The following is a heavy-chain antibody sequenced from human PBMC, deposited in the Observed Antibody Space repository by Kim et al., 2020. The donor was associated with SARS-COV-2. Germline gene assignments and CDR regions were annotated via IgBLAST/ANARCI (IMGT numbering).Heavy chain of an antibody. Sequence: NPSLKSRVTISVDTSKTQFSLKLSSVTAADTAVYYCARDLGGRGSSWGGYWGQGTLVTVSS. V-gene: IGHV4-30-2*04. D-gene: IGHD6-13*01. J-gene: IGHJ4*02. CDR3: ARDLGGRGSSWGGY.